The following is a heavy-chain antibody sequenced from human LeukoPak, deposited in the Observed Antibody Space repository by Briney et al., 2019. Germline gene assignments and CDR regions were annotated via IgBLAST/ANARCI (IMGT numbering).Heavy chain of an antibody. J-gene: IGHJ4*02. CDR1: GFTFSSYW. V-gene: IGHV3-74*01. CDR3: AASSGYYGH. D-gene: IGHD3-22*01. Sequence: GSLRLSCAASGFTFSSYWMHWVRQAPGRGLVWVSRINSGGSTTSYADSVKGRFTITRDNAKNTLYLQMNSLSADDTAGYYCAASSGYYGHWRQGTLVTVSS. CDR2: INSGGSTT.